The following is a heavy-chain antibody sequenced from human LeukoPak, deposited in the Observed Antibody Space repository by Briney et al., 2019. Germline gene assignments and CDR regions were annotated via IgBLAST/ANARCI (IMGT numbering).Heavy chain of an antibody. Sequence: SETLSLTCTVSGGSISSSSYYWGWIRQPPGKGLEWIGNIYYRGGTNYNPSLKSRLTISVDTSKNQFSLKLSSVTAADTAVYYCATSKLQLFPFDYWGQGTLVTVSS. CDR3: ATSKLQLFPFDY. CDR2: IYYRGGT. J-gene: IGHJ4*02. D-gene: IGHD3-10*01. V-gene: IGHV4-39*07. CDR1: GGSISSSSYY.